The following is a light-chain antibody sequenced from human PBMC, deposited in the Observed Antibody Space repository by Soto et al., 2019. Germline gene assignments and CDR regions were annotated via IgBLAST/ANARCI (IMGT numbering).Light chain of an antibody. CDR2: DAS. CDR3: QQYDSSSPT. V-gene: IGKV1-5*01. Sequence: DIQMTQSPSTLSASVGDGVTITCRASQNISVWLAWYQQRPGKSQKFLIYDASSLETGVPSRFSGSGSGTEFTLTIRSLQPDDFGTYYCQQYDSSSPTFGQGTKLEIK. J-gene: IGKJ2*01. CDR1: QNISVW.